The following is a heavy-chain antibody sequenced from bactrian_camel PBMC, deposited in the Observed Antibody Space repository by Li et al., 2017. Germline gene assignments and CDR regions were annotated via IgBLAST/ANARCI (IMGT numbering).Heavy chain of an antibody. D-gene: IGHD1*01. CDR1: VPLFSRYC. J-gene: IGHJ7*01. V-gene: IGHV3S53*01. Sequence: HVQLVESGGGSVQAGGSVRLSCAVSVPLFSRYCMGWFRQVPGKERELVSLISSDGRTTYADSVKGRFTISQDNDKNILYLQMNSLKPEDTAVYYCVRQGAAVNWLYYGMDYWGKGTQVTVS. CDR2: ISSDGRT.